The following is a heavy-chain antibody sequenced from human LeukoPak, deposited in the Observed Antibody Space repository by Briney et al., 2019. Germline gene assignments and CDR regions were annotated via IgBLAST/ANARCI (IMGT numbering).Heavy chain of an antibody. CDR1: GGSFSGYY. CDR3: ARGCSIAAAGTCYFDY. CDR2: INHSGST. J-gene: IGHJ4*02. V-gene: IGHV4-34*01. D-gene: IGHD6-13*01. Sequence: SETLSLTCAVYGGSFSGYYWSWIRQPPGKGLEWIGEINHSGSTNYNPSLKSRVTISLDTSKNQFSLTLTSATAADTAVYSCARGCSIAAAGTCYFDYWGQGTLVTVSS.